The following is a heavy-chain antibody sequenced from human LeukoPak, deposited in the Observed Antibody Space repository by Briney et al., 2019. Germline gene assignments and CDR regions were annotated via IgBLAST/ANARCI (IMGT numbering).Heavy chain of an antibody. J-gene: IGHJ4*01. Sequence: PGGSLRLSCAVSGFTFTDYWMNWVRQAPGKGLEWVASIRQDGSEKTYVDYVKGRFTISRDSTKNSLSLQVNSLRVEDTAVYYCARDGTAAGLYFDLWGQGTLVTVSS. CDR3: ARDGTAAGLYFDL. CDR1: GFTFTDYW. D-gene: IGHD6-13*01. CDR2: IRQDGSEK. V-gene: IGHV3-7*01.